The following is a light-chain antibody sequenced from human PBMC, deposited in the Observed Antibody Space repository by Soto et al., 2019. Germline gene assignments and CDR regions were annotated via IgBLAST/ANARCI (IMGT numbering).Light chain of an antibody. J-gene: IGKJ5*01. V-gene: IGKV3-20*01. CDR1: QSVSAR. CDR3: QHYQGGHPLA. Sequence: EIVLTQSPDTLSLSPGQSGTRSCSASQSVSARLAWYKHKPGQPPRLLISDVFNRASGVAQRFSGSGSETDFTLIIRRLEPEDSALYYCQHYQGGHPLAFGQGTRLEIK. CDR2: DVF.